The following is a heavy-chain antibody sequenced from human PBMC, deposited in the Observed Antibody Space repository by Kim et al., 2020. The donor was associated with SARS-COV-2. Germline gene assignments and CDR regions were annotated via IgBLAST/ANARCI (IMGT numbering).Heavy chain of an antibody. CDR3: ARDREGDWTFDY. CDR1: GYTFTSNH. Sequence: ASVKVSCKASGYTFTSNHMHWVQQAPGQGLEWMGMITPNGGSTNYAQKFQGSVTMTSDTSTSTVYMELSSLRSEDTAVYYCARDREGDWTFDYWGQGTLVTVSS. V-gene: IGHV1-46*01. J-gene: IGHJ4*02. D-gene: IGHD2-21*02. CDR2: ITPNGGST.